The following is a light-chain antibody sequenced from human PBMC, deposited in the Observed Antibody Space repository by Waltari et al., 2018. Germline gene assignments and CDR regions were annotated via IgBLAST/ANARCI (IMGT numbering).Light chain of an antibody. CDR1: QTIGLS. J-gene: IGKJ1*01. CDR2: HAS. Sequence: TVVTQSPATLSVSPGERASLSCRTSQTIGLSLAWYQQKPGQAPRLLIYHASTRATGIPARFSGRGSESEFTLTISSLQSEDVAVYYCQQYNNWPPGTFGQGTRVEI. CDR3: QQYNNWPPGT. V-gene: IGKV3-15*01.